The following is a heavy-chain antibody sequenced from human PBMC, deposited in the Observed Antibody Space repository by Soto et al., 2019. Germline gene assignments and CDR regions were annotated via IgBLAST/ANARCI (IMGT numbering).Heavy chain of an antibody. V-gene: IGHV3-23*01. CDR3: AKDYDMTVAGFEY. D-gene: IGHD6-19*01. CDR1: GFSFSGYA. CDR2: IVASGGST. Sequence: DVQLLESGGGLVQPGGSLRLSCTASGFSFSGYAMSWVRQAPGKGLEWVSSIVASGGSTYYSDSVKGRFTIARDNSKDTVYLQMTSLRVEDTALYYCAKDYDMTVAGFEYWGQGTLVTVSS. J-gene: IGHJ4*02.